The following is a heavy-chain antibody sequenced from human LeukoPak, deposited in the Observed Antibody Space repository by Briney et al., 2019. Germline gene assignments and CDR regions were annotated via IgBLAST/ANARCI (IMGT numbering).Heavy chain of an antibody. CDR3: AKDRYYYDSSGYPSPMGY. D-gene: IGHD3-22*01. Sequence: PGGSLRLSCAASGFTFSSYGMHWVRQAPGKGLEWVAFIRYDGSNKYYADSVKGRFTISRDNSKNTLYLQMNSLRAEDTAVYYCAKDRYYYDSSGYPSPMGYWGQGTLVTVSS. J-gene: IGHJ4*02. CDR2: IRYDGSNK. V-gene: IGHV3-30*02. CDR1: GFTFSSYG.